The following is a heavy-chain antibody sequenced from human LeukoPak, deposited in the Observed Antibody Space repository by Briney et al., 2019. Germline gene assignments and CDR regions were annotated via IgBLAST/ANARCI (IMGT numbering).Heavy chain of an antibody. Sequence: ASVKVSCKASGYTFTSYGISWVRQAPGQGLEWMGWISAYNGNTNYAQKLQGRVTMTTDTSTTTAYMELRRLRSDDTAVYYCARTAPNYYDSSGYYFRNYYYYGMDVWGQGTTVTVSS. J-gene: IGHJ6*02. CDR2: ISAYNGNT. D-gene: IGHD3-22*01. CDR3: ARTAPNYYDSSGYYFRNYYYYGMDV. CDR1: GYTFTSYG. V-gene: IGHV1-18*01.